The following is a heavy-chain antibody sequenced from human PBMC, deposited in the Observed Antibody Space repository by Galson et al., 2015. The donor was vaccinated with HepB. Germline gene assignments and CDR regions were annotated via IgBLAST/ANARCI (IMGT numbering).Heavy chain of an antibody. V-gene: IGHV5-51*01. J-gene: IGHJ4*02. CDR3: ARQETSFVAALNHVEDYLDY. CDR2: IYPGDSDA. Sequence: QSGAEETKPGESLKISCTGSGYNFPSHYIAWVRQLPGKGLDWMGIIYPGDSDARYSPSFQGQVTISADKSISSAYLQWSSLKASDTAVYYCARQETSFVAALNHVEDYLDYWGQGTLVTVSS. D-gene: IGHD6-13*01. CDR1: GYNFPSHY.